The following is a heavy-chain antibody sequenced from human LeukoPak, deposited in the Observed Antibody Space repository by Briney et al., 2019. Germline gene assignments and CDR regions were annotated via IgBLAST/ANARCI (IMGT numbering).Heavy chain of an antibody. V-gene: IGHV4-4*07. CDR2: IYTSGST. D-gene: IGHD3-16*02. CDR1: GGSISSYY. Sequence: SETLSLTCTVSGGSISSYYWSWIRQPAGKGLEWIGRIYTSGSTNYNPSLKSRVTMSVDTSKNQSSLKLSSVTAADTAVYYCARQGHNYDYVWGSYRLDYWGQGTLVTVSS. CDR3: ARQGHNYDYVWGSYRLDY. J-gene: IGHJ4*02.